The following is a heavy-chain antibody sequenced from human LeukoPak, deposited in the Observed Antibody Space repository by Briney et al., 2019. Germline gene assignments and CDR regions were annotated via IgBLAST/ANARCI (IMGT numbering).Heavy chain of an antibody. CDR2: IRYDGSNK. V-gene: IGHV3-30*02. D-gene: IGHD5-18*01. J-gene: IGHJ4*02. Sequence: GGSLRLSCAASGFTFSSYGMHWVRQAPGKGLERVAFIRYDGSNKYYADSVKGRFTISRDNSKNTLYLQMNSLRAEDTAVYYCAKVLPGGYSYGFYFDYWGQGTLVTVSS. CDR1: GFTFSSYG. CDR3: AKVLPGGYSYGFYFDY.